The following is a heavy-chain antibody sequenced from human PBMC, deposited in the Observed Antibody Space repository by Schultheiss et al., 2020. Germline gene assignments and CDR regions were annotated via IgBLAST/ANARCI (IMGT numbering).Heavy chain of an antibody. J-gene: IGHJ4*02. CDR2: ITSSSSYI. CDR3: TRDYVAFSSSWDNGY. V-gene: IGHV3-21*01. CDR1: GFTFSSYS. Sequence: GGSLRLSCVASGFTFSSYSMNWVRQAPGKGLEWVSSITSSSSYIFYADSVKGRFTISRDNAKNSLYLQMSSLRAEDSAVYYCTRDYVAFSSSWDNGYWGQGTLVTVSS. D-gene: IGHD6-13*01.